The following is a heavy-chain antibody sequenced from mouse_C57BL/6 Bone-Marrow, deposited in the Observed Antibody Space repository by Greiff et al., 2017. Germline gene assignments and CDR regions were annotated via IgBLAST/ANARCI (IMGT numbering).Heavy chain of an antibody. V-gene: IGHV1-69*01. J-gene: IGHJ2*01. Sequence: VQLQQPGAELVMPGASVKLSCKASGYTFTSYWMHWVKQRPGQGLEWIGEIDPSDSYTNYNQKFKGKSTLTVDNSSSTAYMQLSSLTSEDSAVYYCARSVRRYFDYWGQGTTLTVSA. CDR1: GYTFTSYW. CDR3: ARSVRRYFDY. CDR2: IDPSDSYT.